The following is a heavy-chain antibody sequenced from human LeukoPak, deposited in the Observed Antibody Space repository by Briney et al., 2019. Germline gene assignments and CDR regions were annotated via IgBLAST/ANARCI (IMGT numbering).Heavy chain of an antibody. J-gene: IGHJ4*02. D-gene: IGHD4-17*01. CDR1: GGSFCGYY. CDR2: IYYSGST. V-gene: IGHV4-59*01. Sequence: SETLSPTCAVYGGSFCGYYWSWIRQPPGKGLEWIGYIYYSGSTNYNPSLKSRVTISVDTSKNQFSLKLSSVTAADTAVYYCAREGPRGTTSHWGQGTLVTVSS. CDR3: AREGPRGTTSH.